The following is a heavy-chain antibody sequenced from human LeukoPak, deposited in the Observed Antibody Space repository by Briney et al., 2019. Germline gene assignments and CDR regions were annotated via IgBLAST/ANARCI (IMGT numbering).Heavy chain of an antibody. V-gene: IGHV1-2*02. Sequence: ASVKVSCKASGYTFTDYYMHWVRQAPGQGLEWMGWINPKNGGTKYAQELHGRVTVTSDTSISTAYMELDSLRYDDTAVYYCASHGSGNYFSFVSWGQGTLVTVSS. J-gene: IGHJ4*02. CDR1: GYTFTDYY. CDR2: INPKNGGT. D-gene: IGHD3-10*01. CDR3: ASHGSGNYFSFVS.